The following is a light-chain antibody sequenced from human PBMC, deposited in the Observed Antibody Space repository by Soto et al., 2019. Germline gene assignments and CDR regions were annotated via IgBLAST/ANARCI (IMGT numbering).Light chain of an antibody. CDR1: QSVRTY. J-gene: IGKJ5*01. Sequence: EIVLTQSPVTLSLSPGERATLSCRASQSVRTYLAWYQVKPGQAPRLLIYDASRRASGVTARFSGSGSGTDFSLTISSPEPEDFALYYCQQRNTWPPITFGQGTRLEIK. CDR2: DAS. V-gene: IGKV3-11*01. CDR3: QQRNTWPPIT.